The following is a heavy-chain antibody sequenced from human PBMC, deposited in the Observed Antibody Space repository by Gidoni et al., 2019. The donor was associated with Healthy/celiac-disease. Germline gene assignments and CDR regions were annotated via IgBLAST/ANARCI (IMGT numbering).Heavy chain of an antibody. CDR3: ARGDYDFWSGYYLFDY. J-gene: IGHJ4*02. V-gene: IGHV4-61*02. CDR1: GGSLSSGSYY. Sequence: QVQLQESGPGLVKPSQTLSLTCTVSGGSLSSGSYYWSWIRQPAGKGLEWIGRIYTSGSTNYNPSLKSRVTISVDTSKNQFSLKLSSVTAADTAVYYCARGDYDFWSGYYLFDYWGQGTLVTVSS. D-gene: IGHD3-3*01. CDR2: IYTSGST.